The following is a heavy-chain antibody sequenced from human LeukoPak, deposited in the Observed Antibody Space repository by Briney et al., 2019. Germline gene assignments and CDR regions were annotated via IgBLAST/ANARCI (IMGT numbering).Heavy chain of an antibody. D-gene: IGHD2-15*01. CDR3: ARDRGWTFDY. Sequence: PGRSLRLSCAASGFTFSSYGMHWVRQAPGKGLEWVASISYDGSNKDYADSVKGRFTISRDNSKNTLYLQMNSLRAEDTAVYYCARDRGWTFDYWGQGTLVTVSS. V-gene: IGHV3-30*19. CDR2: ISYDGSNK. J-gene: IGHJ4*02. CDR1: GFTFSSYG.